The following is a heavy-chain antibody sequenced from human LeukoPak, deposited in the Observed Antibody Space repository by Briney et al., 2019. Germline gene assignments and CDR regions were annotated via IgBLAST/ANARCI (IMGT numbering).Heavy chain of an antibody. J-gene: IGHJ5*02. V-gene: IGHV5-51*01. D-gene: IGHD3-3*01. CDR1: GYSFPNYW. CDR3: ARSSVNWFDP. CDR2: IYPGDSST. Sequence: GESLQISCQGSGYSFPNYWIGWVRQMPGKGLEWMGIIYPGDSSTRYSPSFQGQVTISADKSISTAYLQWSSLRASDTAMYYCARSSVNWFDPWGQGTLVTVSS.